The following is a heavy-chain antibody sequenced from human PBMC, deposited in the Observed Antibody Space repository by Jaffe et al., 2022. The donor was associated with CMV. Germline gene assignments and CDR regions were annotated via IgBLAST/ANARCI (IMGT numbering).Heavy chain of an antibody. V-gene: IGHV4-39*01. CDR1: GGSISTSNHY. CDR3: ARRGYTYDIFDY. Sequence: QLQLQESGPGLVKPSETLSLICTVSGGSISTSNHYWGWIRQTPGKGLEWIATIFYAGSTYYNPSLKTRLTISVDTTKNQFSLRLNSVTAADTAIYYCARRGYTYDIFDYWGRGTLVTVSS. D-gene: IGHD3-22*01. J-gene: IGHJ4*02. CDR2: IFYAGST.